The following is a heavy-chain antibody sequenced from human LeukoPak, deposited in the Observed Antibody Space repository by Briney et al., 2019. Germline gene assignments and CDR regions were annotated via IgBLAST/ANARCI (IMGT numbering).Heavy chain of an antibody. CDR3: ARGSRDGYNHFDY. V-gene: IGHV4-59*01. D-gene: IGHD5-24*01. CDR2: IYYSVST. Sequence: PSETLSLTCTISGGSITSYHWSWIRQPPGKGLEWIGSIYYSVSTNYNPSLKSRVTISVDTSKNQFSLNLRSVTAADTAVYYCARGSRDGYNHFDYWGQGTLVTVSS. CDR1: GGSITSYH. J-gene: IGHJ4*02.